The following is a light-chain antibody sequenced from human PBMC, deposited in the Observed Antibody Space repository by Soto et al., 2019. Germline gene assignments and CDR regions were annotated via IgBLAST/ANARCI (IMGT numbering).Light chain of an antibody. Sequence: DIVMTQSPDSLAVSLGERATINCKFSQSVLYSSNNKNYLAWYQQKPGQPPKLLIYWASTRESGVPDRFSGSGSGTDFTPTISSLQAEDVAFSYCQQYYSTPLTFGGGTKVDIK. V-gene: IGKV4-1*01. CDR1: QSVLYSSNNKNY. J-gene: IGKJ4*01. CDR3: QQYYSTPLT. CDR2: WAS.